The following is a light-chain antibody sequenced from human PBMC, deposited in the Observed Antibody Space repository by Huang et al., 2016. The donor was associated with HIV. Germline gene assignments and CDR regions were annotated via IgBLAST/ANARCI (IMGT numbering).Light chain of an antibody. J-gene: IGKJ5*01. CDR3: QQRSNLIT. V-gene: IGKV3-11*01. CDR2: DAS. CDR1: RSVTTD. Sequence: VLIQSPATLSLSPGERATLSCRASRSVTTDLAWYQQKPGQAPRLLIYDASNRATGIPARFSGSGSGADFTLTISSLEPEDFAVYYCQQRSNLITFGQGTRLDVK.